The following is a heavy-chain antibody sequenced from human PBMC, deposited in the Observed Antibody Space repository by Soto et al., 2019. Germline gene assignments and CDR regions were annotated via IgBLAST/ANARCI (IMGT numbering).Heavy chain of an antibody. CDR1: GYTFTSYG. CDR3: ARDFPPLDHNYDGDDSTESQYFQH. V-gene: IGHV1-18*01. Sequence: QVQLVQSGAEVKKPGASVKVSCKASGYTFTSYGISWVRQAPGQGLEWMGWISAYNGNTNYAQKLQGRVTMTTDTPTSTAYMELWSLRSDDTAVDYCARDFPPLDHNYDGDDSTESQYFQHWGQGTLVTVSS. CDR2: ISAYNGNT. J-gene: IGHJ1*01. D-gene: IGHD4-17*01.